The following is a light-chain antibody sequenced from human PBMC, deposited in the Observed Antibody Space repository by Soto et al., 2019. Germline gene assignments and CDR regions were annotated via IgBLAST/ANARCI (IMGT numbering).Light chain of an antibody. CDR2: GAS. J-gene: IGKJ2*01. CDR3: QQDYNLRT. CDR1: QSVSSSY. Sequence: EVVMTQSPATLSVSPGERVTLSCRASQSVSSSYLTWYQQKPGQAPRLLIYGASTRATGITARFSGSGSGTDFTLTISSLQPEDFAVYYCQQDYNLRTFGQGTKLEIK. V-gene: IGKV3D-7*01.